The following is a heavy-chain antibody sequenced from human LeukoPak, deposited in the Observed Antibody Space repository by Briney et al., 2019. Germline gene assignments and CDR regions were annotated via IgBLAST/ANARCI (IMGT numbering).Heavy chain of an antibody. CDR1: GYTFTSYY. D-gene: IGHD6-19*01. Sequence: ASVKVSCKASGYTFTSYYMHWVRQAPGQGLEWMGIINPSGGSTSYAQKFQGRVTMTRDTSTSTVYMELSSLRSEDTAVHYCARDPPVAGRRSAFDIWGQGTMVTVSS. CDR3: ARDPPVAGRRSAFDI. J-gene: IGHJ3*02. V-gene: IGHV1-46*01. CDR2: INPSGGST.